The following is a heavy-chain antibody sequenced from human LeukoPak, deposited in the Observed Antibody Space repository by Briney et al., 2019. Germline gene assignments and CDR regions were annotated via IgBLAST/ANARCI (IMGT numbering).Heavy chain of an antibody. Sequence: GASVKVSCKASGYTFTSYGISWVRQAPGQGLEWMGWISAYNGNTNYAQKLQGRVTMTTDTSTSTAYMELRSLRSDDTAVYYCARDRSKVAALGLDFDLWGQGTLVTVSS. J-gene: IGHJ5*02. CDR1: GYTFTSYG. CDR3: ARDRSKVAALGLDFDL. D-gene: IGHD6-6*01. V-gene: IGHV1-18*01. CDR2: ISAYNGNT.